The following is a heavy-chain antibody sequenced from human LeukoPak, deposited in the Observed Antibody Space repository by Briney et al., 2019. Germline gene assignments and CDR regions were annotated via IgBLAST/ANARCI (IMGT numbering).Heavy chain of an antibody. CDR3: ARDDGYNLAPFDY. V-gene: IGHV3-30-3*01. D-gene: IGHD1-1*01. CDR2: ISYDGSNK. J-gene: IGHJ4*02. Sequence: GGSLRLSCAASGFTFSSYAMSWVRQAPGKGLEWVAVISYDGSNKYYADSVKGRFTISRDNSKNTLYLQMNSLRAEDTAVYYCARDDGYNLAPFDYWGQGTLATVSS. CDR1: GFTFSSYA.